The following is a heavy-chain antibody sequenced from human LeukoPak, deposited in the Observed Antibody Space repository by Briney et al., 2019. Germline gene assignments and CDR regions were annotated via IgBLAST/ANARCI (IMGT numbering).Heavy chain of an antibody. CDR2: ISTDARTI. Sequence: GGSLRLSCAASGFAFSTNWMHWVRQAPGKGLVWVSHISTDARTITYADFVKGRFTISRDNSKNTLDLQMNSLRAKDTAVYYCAAKGNGYTGIYVFAHWGQGTLVTVSS. CDR1: GFAFSTNW. J-gene: IGHJ4*02. D-gene: IGHD1-26*01. CDR3: AAKGNGYTGIYVFAH. V-gene: IGHV3-74*01.